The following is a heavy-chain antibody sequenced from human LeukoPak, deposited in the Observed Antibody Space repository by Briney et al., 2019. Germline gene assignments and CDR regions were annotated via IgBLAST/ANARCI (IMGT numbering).Heavy chain of an antibody. CDR3: ARGTYIWGSYRHFDF. CDR1: GGSVNNSGW. CDR2: MSHTANT. V-gene: IGHV4-4*02. J-gene: IGHJ4*02. Sequence: PSETLSLTCAVFGGSVNNSGWWTWVRQPPGKGLEWIGEMSHTANTNHNPSLKSRVTIAVDKSKNQFSLKLNSVTAADTAVYYCARGTYIWGSYRHFDFWGQGMLVTVSS. D-gene: IGHD3-16*02.